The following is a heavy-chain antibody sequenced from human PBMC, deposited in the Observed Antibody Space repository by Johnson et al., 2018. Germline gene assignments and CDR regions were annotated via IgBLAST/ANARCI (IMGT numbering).Heavy chain of an antibody. V-gene: IGHV3-30*18. CDR2: ISYDVSNK. CDR1: GFTFSSYG. Sequence: QVQLVESGGGVVQPGRSXRLSCAASGFTFSSYGMHWVRQAPGKGLEWVAVISYDVSNKYYADSVQGRFTISRDNSKNTLYLQMKSRRAEDTAVYYCAKAVGYCSSTSCRTPYYYGMDVWGQGTTVTVSS. J-gene: IGHJ6*02. CDR3: AKAVGYCSSTSCRTPYYYGMDV. D-gene: IGHD2-2*01.